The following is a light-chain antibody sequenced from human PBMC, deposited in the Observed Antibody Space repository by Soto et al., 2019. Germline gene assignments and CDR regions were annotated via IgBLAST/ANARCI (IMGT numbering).Light chain of an antibody. J-gene: IGLJ3*02. CDR3: QSYDSSQSGWV. CDR2: GNT. V-gene: IGLV1-40*01. CDR1: TFD. Sequence: QSVLTQPPSVSGAPGQTVTISCTGATFDVHWYQQFPGAAPIVLIYGNTNRPSGVPDRFSGSKSGTSASLAIAGLQAEDEGDYYSQSYDSSQSGWVFGGGTKLTVL.